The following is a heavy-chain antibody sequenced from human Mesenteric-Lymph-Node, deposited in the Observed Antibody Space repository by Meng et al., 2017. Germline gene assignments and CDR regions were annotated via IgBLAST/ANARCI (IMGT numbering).Heavy chain of an antibody. V-gene: IGHV4-4*02. CDR2: IYHSGTT. D-gene: IGHD3-10*01. Sequence: QVQPRRCGAVLLTPSDPLSPTCTVTGGSISISHWWSWVRQPPGKGLEWIGEIYHSGTTNYNPALESRITMSLDKSKNQFSLRLSSVTAADMAMYHCLRGSGGSVWGQGTLVTVSS. J-gene: IGHJ1*01. CDR3: LRGSGGSV. CDR1: GGSISISHW.